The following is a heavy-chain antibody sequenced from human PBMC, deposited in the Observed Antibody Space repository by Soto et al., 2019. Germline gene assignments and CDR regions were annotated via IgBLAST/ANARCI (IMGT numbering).Heavy chain of an antibody. CDR2: IYPGDSDT. CDR3: ARHPMEYSSSSGYYYYGMDV. J-gene: IGHJ6*02. CDR1: GYSFTIYW. V-gene: IGHV5-51*01. Sequence: PGESLKISCKGSGYSFTIYWIGWVRQMPGKGLEWMGIIYPGDSDTRYSPSFQGQVTISADKSISTAYLQWSSLKASDTATYYCARHPMEYSSSSGYYYYGMDVWGQGTTVTVSS. D-gene: IGHD6-6*01.